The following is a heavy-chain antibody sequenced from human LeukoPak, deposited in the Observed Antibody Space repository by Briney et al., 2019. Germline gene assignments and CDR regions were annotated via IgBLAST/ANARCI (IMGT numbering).Heavy chain of an antibody. CDR2: LYYSGTT. V-gene: IGHV4-59*08. Sequence: ASESLSLTSTVSVGSIISYHWSWIPQRPGQGLGWIGYLYYSGTTNCDPAHSSRITISVETSNTQFSLKLSAVTAVDTAGYYCARHSPYYDFWSGQETHYMDFWGKGTTVAVSS. CDR1: VGSIISYH. J-gene: IGHJ6*03. D-gene: IGHD3-3*01. CDR3: ARHSPYYDFWSGQETHYMDF.